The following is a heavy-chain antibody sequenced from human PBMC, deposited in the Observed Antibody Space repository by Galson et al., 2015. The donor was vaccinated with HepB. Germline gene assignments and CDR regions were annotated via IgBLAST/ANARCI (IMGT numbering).Heavy chain of an antibody. CDR2: FDPEDGET. CDR3: ATVPNSGSCLGGDY. Sequence: SVKVSCKVSGYTLTELSMHWVRQAPGKGLEWMGGFDPEDGETIYAQKFQGRVTMTEDTSTDTAYIELSSLRSEDTAVYYCATVPNSGSCLGGDYWGQGTLVTVSS. CDR1: GYTLTELS. D-gene: IGHD1-26*01. V-gene: IGHV1-24*01. J-gene: IGHJ4*02.